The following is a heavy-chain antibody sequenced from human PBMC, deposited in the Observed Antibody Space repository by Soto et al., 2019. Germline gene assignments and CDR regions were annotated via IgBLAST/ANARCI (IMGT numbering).Heavy chain of an antibody. CDR1: GGSFSGYY. Sequence: PSETLSLTCAVEGGSFSGYYWSWIRQSPGKGLEWIGEINESGSTKYNVNLKSRVSASVDTSKNQFSLKLSSVTAADTAVYYCASRALSGELRYYYGMDVWGQGTTVTVSS. J-gene: IGHJ6*02. D-gene: IGHD1-26*01. CDR2: INESGST. V-gene: IGHV4-34*10. CDR3: ASRALSGELRYYYGMDV.